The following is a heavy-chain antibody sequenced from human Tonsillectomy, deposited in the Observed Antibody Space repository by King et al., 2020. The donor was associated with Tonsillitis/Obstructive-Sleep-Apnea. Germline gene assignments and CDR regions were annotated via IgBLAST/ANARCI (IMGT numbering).Heavy chain of an antibody. V-gene: IGHV4-59*08. CDR1: GGSISSYY. J-gene: IGHJ4*02. Sequence: VQLQESGPGLVKASETLSLTCTVSGGSISSYYWSWIRQPPGKGLEWIGYIYYSGNTNYNPSLKSRVTISVDTSKNQLSLQLSSVTAADTAVYYCARAQAQAAPTHSVYDSGFDYWGQGTLVTVSS. CDR3: ARAQAQAAPTHSVYDSGFDY. D-gene: IGHD5/OR15-5a*01. CDR2: IYYSGNT.